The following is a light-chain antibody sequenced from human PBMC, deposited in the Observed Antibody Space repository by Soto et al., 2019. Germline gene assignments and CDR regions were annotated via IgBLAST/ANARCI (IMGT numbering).Light chain of an antibody. CDR3: QQYFSFPWT. CDR1: QSVLYSSNNKNY. Sequence: DIVMTQSPDSLAVSLGERATINCKSSQSVLYSSNNKNYLAWYQQRPGQPPNLIIYWASTRESGVPDRFSGSGSGTDFTLTISSLQAEDVAIYYCQQYFSFPWTFGQGTKVEIK. J-gene: IGKJ1*01. CDR2: WAS. V-gene: IGKV4-1*01.